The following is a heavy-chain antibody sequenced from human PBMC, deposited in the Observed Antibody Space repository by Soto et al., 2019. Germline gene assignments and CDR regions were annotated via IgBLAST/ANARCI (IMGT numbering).Heavy chain of an antibody. CDR1: GFTFSSYA. V-gene: IGHV3-30-3*01. CDR2: ISYDGSNK. Sequence: GGSLRLSCAASGFTFSSYAMHWVRQAPGKGLEWVAVISYDGSNKYYADSVKGRFTISRDNSKNTLYLQMNSLRAEDTAVYYCARGIGRWLQFGAFDIWGQGTMVTVSS. D-gene: IGHD5-12*01. J-gene: IGHJ3*02. CDR3: ARGIGRWLQFGAFDI.